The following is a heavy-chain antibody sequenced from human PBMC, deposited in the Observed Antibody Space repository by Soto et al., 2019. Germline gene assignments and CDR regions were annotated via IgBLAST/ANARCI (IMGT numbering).Heavy chain of an antibody. CDR3: ASYVLRFLEWPALDV. J-gene: IGHJ6*02. Sequence: SETLSLTCTVSGGSISSGDYYWSWIRQPPGKGLEWIGYIYYSGSTYYNPSLKSRVTISVDTSKNQFSLKLSSVTAADTAVYYCASYVLRFLEWPALDVWGQGTTVT. D-gene: IGHD3-3*01. V-gene: IGHV4-30-4*01. CDR2: IYYSGST. CDR1: GGSISSGDYY.